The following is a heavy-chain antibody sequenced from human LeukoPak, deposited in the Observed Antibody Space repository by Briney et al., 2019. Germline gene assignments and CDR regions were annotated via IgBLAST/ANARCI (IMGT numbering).Heavy chain of an antibody. CDR1: GFTFSSYA. J-gene: IGHJ3*02. V-gene: IGHV3-30*04. CDR3: AREEDIVVVPAAFNDAFDI. CDR2: ISYDGSNK. D-gene: IGHD2-2*01. Sequence: PGRSLRLSCAASGFTFSSYAMHWVRQAPGKGLEWVAVISYDGSNKYYADSVKGRFTISRDNSKNTLYLQMNSLRAEDTAVYYCAREEDIVVVPAAFNDAFDIWGQGTMVTVSS.